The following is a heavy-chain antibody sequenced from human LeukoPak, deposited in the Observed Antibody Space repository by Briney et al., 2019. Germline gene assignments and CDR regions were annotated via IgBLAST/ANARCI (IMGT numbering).Heavy chain of an antibody. Sequence: SETLSLTCTVSGGSISSGGYYWSWIRQHPGKGLGWIGYIYYSGSTYYNPSLKSRVTISVDTSKNQFSLKLSSVTAADTAVYYCARSTVTTRNYYYYYGMDVWGQGTTVTVSS. V-gene: IGHV4-31*03. J-gene: IGHJ6*02. CDR3: ARSTVTTRNYYYYYGMDV. D-gene: IGHD4-17*01. CDR1: GGSISSGGYY. CDR2: IYYSGST.